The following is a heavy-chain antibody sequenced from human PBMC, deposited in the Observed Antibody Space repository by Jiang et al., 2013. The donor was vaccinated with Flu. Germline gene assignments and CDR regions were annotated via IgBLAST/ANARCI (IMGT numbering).Heavy chain of an antibody. J-gene: IGHJ5*02. CDR3: ARRIGTLTMDWFDP. CDR1: GYTFTGYY. Sequence: GAEVKKPGASVKVSCKASGYTFTGYYMHWVRQAPGQGLEWMGRINPNSGGTNYAQKFQGRVTMTRDTSISTAYMELSRLRSDDTAVYYCARRIGTLTMDWFDPWGQGTPGHRLL. CDR2: INPNSGGT. D-gene: IGHD3-3*01. V-gene: IGHV1-2*06.